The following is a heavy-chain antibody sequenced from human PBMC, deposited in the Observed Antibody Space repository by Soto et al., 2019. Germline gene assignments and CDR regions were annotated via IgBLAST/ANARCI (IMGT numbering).Heavy chain of an antibody. CDR3: ARGRSSVPDRRGIGYYGLDV. Sequence: QVQLQQWGAEVLKPSETLSHTCVVNGGSFSGYYWSWIRQSPGKGLEWIGEINDSGITDSNPSLESRVTISVDMSKDQFSLNLKSVTAADSAVYHCARGRSSVPDRRGIGYYGLDVWGQGTTVTVSS. CDR2: INDSGIT. J-gene: IGHJ6*02. CDR1: GGSFSGYY. D-gene: IGHD6-6*01. V-gene: IGHV4-34*01.